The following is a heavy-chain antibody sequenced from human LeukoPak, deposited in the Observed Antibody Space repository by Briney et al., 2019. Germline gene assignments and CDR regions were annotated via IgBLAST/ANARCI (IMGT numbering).Heavy chain of an antibody. J-gene: IGHJ5*02. CDR2: IYHSGST. Sequence: PSQTLSLTCTVSGGSISSGGYYWSWIRQPPGKGLEWIGYIYHSGSTYYNPSLKSRVTISVDRSKNQFSLELSSVTAADTAVYYCARANISWFDPWGQGTLVTVSS. CDR3: ARANISWFDP. D-gene: IGHD2/OR15-2a*01. CDR1: GGSISSGGYY. V-gene: IGHV4-30-2*01.